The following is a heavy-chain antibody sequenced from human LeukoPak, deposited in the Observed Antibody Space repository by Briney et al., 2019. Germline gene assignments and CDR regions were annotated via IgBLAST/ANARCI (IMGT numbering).Heavy chain of an antibody. CDR2: ISYDGSNK. V-gene: IGHV3-30*14. D-gene: IGHD6-19*01. J-gene: IGHJ4*02. CDR3: ARGMRYSSGWYYFDY. Sequence: PGGSLRLSCAASGFTFSSYAMHWVRQAPGKGLEWVAVISYDGSNKYYADSVKGRFTISRDNSKNTLYLQMNSLRAEDTAVYYCARGMRYSSGWYYFDYWGQGTLVTVSS. CDR1: GFTFSSYA.